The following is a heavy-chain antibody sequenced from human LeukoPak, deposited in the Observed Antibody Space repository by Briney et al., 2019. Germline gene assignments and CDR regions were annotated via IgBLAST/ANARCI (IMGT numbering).Heavy chain of an antibody. CDR2: IKQDGSEK. J-gene: IGHJ4*02. D-gene: IGHD3-22*01. V-gene: IGHV3-7*01. CDR1: GFTFSSYW. Sequence: GGSLRLSCAASGFTFSSYWMSWVRQAPGKGLEWVANIKQDGSEKYYVDSVKGRFTISRDNAKDSLYLQMNSLRAEDTAVYYCARGGPYYYDSSGYLDYWGQGTLVTVSS. CDR3: ARGGPYYYDSSGYLDY.